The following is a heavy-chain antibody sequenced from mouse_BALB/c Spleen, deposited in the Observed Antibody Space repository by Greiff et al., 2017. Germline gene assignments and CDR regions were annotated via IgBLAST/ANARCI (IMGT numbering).Heavy chain of an antibody. CDR3: ARQGDDGYYGGLAY. Sequence: EVKLMESGGGLVQPGGSLKLSCAASGFTFSSYTMSWVRQTPEKRLEWVAYISNGGGSTYYPDTVKGRFTISRDNAKNTLYLQMSSLKSEDTAMYYCARQGDDGYYGGLAYWGQGTLVTVSA. CDR2: ISNGGGST. D-gene: IGHD2-3*01. J-gene: IGHJ3*01. CDR1: GFTFSSYT. V-gene: IGHV5-12-2*01.